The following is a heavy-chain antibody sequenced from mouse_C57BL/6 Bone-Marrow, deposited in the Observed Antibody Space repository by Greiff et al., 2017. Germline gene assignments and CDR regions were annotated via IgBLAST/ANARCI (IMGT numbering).Heavy chain of an antibody. CDR3: AVPSYYSNSDWFAY. D-gene: IGHD2-5*01. J-gene: IGHJ3*01. V-gene: IGHV1-64*01. CDR1: GYTFTSYW. CDR2: IHPNSGST. Sequence: QVQLKQPGAELVKPGASVKLSCKASGYTFTSYWMHWVKQRPGQGLEWIGMIHPNSGSTNYNEKFKSKATLTVDKSSSTAYMQLSSLTSEDSAVYYCAVPSYYSNSDWFAYWGQGTLVTVSA.